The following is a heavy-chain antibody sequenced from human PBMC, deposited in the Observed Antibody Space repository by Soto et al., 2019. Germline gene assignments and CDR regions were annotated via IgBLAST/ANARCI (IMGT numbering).Heavy chain of an antibody. D-gene: IGHD2-2*02. V-gene: IGHV3-30*18. Sequence: GGSLRLSCAASGFTFSSYGMHWVRQAPGKGLEWVAVISYDGSNKYYADSVKGRFTISRDNSKNTLYLQMNSLRAEDTAVYYCAKVRGASPDCSSTSCYNGGSYYYGMDVWGQVTTVTVSS. CDR1: GFTFSSYG. CDR3: AKVRGASPDCSSTSCYNGGSYYYGMDV. J-gene: IGHJ6*02. CDR2: ISYDGSNK.